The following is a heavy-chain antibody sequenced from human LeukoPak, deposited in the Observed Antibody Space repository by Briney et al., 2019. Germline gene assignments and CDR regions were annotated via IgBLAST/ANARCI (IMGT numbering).Heavy chain of an antibody. CDR2: IYYSGGT. Sequence: SETLSLTCTVSGGSISSRSYYWGWIRQPPGKGLEWIGSIYYSGGTYYNPSLKSRVTISVDTSKKQFSLKLSSVTAADTAVYYCASSPVDTANFDYWGQGTLVTVSS. D-gene: IGHD5-18*01. V-gene: IGHV4-39*07. CDR1: GGSISSRSYY. J-gene: IGHJ4*02. CDR3: ASSPVDTANFDY.